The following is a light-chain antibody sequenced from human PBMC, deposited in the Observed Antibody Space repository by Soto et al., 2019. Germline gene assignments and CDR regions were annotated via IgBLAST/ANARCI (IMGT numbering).Light chain of an antibody. CDR1: QSVSSY. Sequence: IVVTPSHSTLYLSPGERATLSCRASQSVSSYLAWYQQKPGQAPRLLIYGASTRATGIPARFSGSGSGTDFTLTISSLQPEDFAVYYCQQDYNLPLTFGGGTKV. CDR2: GAS. CDR3: QQDYNLPLT. V-gene: IGKV3D-7*01. J-gene: IGKJ4*01.